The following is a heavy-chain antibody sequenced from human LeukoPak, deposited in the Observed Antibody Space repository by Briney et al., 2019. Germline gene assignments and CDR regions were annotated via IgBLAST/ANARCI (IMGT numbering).Heavy chain of an antibody. J-gene: IGHJ4*02. CDR2: ISYDGSNK. CDR1: GFTFSSYA. CDR3: VRSNGWVSDY. Sequence: GGSLRLSCSASGFTFSSYAMHWVRQAPGKGLEWVAVISYDGSNKYYADSVKGRFTISRDNAKNSLNLQMNSLRAEDTAVYYCVRSNGWVSDYWGQGTLVTVSS. V-gene: IGHV3-30*04. D-gene: IGHD6-19*01.